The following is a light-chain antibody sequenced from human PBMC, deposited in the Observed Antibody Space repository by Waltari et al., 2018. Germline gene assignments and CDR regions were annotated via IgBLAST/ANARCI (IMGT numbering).Light chain of an antibody. Sequence: EIVLTQSPATLSLSPGERATLSCRASQSVSSYLAWYQQKPGQAPRLRIYEASNRATGTPARFSGSGSGTDCTLTISSLEPEDFAVYYCQQRSNWPPITFGQGTRLEIK. CDR1: QSVSSY. CDR3: QQRSNWPPIT. J-gene: IGKJ5*01. CDR2: EAS. V-gene: IGKV3-11*01.